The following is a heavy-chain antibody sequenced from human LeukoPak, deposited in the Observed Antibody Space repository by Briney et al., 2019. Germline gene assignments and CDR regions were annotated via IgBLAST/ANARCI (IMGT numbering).Heavy chain of an antibody. J-gene: IGHJ4*02. CDR2: ISSSGSTI. V-gene: IGHV3-48*03. Sequence: GGSLRLSCAASGFTFSSYEMNWVRHAPGKGLEWVSYISSSGSTIYYAHSVKGRFTISRDNAKNSLYLQMNSLRAEDTPVYYCARDDFYNWNFDYWGQGTLVTVSS. CDR3: ARDDFYNWNFDY. D-gene: IGHD1-20*01. CDR1: GFTFSSYE.